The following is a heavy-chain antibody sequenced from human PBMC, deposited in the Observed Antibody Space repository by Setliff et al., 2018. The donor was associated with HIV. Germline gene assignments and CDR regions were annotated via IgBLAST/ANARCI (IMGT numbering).Heavy chain of an antibody. Sequence: GASVKVSCKASGYTFTSDYIHWVRQAPGQGLEWMGWINPNNGGTNYAQKFQGRVTMTRDTSISTAYMELSRLRSDDTAVYYCATDCAVVGGTGSLDSWGQGTLVTVSS. D-gene: IGHD1-26*01. CDR3: ATDCAVVGGTGSLDS. CDR2: INPNNGGT. CDR1: GYTFTSDY. J-gene: IGHJ4*02. V-gene: IGHV1-2*02.